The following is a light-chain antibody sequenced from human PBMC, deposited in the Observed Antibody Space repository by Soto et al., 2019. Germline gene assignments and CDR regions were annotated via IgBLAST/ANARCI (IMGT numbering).Light chain of an antibody. V-gene: IGKV3-11*01. J-gene: IGKJ5*01. Sequence: EIVLTQSPATLSLSPGERATLSCRASQSVSSNLAWYQQKPGQAPRLLIYDASNRATGIPARFSGRGSGTDFTLTISSLEPEDFAVYYCQRGDTFGQGTRLEIK. CDR3: QRGDT. CDR1: QSVSSN. CDR2: DAS.